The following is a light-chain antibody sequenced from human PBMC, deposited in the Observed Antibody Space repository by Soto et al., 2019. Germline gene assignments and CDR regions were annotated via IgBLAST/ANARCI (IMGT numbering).Light chain of an antibody. V-gene: IGKV3-20*01. CDR1: QRVSSNY. J-gene: IGKJ1*01. CDR3: QRYGTSTS. CDR2: GAS. Sequence: EIVLTQSPVTLSLSPGERAPLSCRASQRVSSNYLAWYQQKPGQAPRLLIYGASSRATGIPVRFSGSGSGTDFTLTISRLEPEDFAVYYCQRYGTSTSFGQGTKVE.